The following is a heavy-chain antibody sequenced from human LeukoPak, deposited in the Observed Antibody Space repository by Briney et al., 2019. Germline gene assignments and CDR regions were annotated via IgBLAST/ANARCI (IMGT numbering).Heavy chain of an antibody. V-gene: IGHV3-15*01. J-gene: IGHJ4*02. D-gene: IGHD3-10*01. Sequence: PGGSLRLSCAASGFTFSNAWMSWVRQAPGKGLEWVGRIKSKTDGGTTDYAAPVKGRFTISRDDSKNTLYLQMNSLKTEDTAVDYCTTDFRYYGSGSYSYWGQGTLVTVSS. CDR2: IKSKTDGGTT. CDR3: TTDFRYYGSGSYSY. CDR1: GFTFSNAW.